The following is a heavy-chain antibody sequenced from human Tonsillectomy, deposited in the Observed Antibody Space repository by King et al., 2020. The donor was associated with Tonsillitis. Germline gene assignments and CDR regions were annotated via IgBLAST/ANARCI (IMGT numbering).Heavy chain of an antibody. CDR1: GFTFSSYG. D-gene: IGHD3-22*01. Sequence: VQLVESGGGVVQPGRSLRLSCAASGFTFSSYGMHWVRQAPGKGLELVALIWYDGSNKYFAESVKGRFTISSAPSKNTLYLQMNSLRAEDTDVYYCARETPYYYDNSGYYPGYFDLWGRGTLVTVSS. CDR2: IWYDGSNK. V-gene: IGHV3-33*08. CDR3: ARETPYYYDNSGYYPGYFDL. J-gene: IGHJ2*01.